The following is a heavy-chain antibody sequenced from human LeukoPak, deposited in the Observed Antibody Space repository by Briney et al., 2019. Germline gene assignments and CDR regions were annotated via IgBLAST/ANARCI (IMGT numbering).Heavy chain of an antibody. CDR1: GFTFSSYW. CDR2: INSDGSST. J-gene: IGHJ4*02. Sequence: GGSLRLSCAASGFTFSSYWMHWVRQAPGKGLVWVSRINSDGSSTSYAGSVKGRFTISRDNAKNTLYLQMNSLRAEDTAVYYCARLAVAEPFDYWGQGTLVTVSS. D-gene: IGHD6-19*01. CDR3: ARLAVAEPFDY. V-gene: IGHV3-74*01.